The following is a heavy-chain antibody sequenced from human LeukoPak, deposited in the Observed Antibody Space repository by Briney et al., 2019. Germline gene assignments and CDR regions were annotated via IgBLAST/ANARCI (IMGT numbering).Heavy chain of an antibody. D-gene: IGHD3-3*01. Sequence: GGSLRLSCAASGFTFSSYGMSWVRQAPGKGLEWVSAISGSGGSTYYADSVKGRFTISRDNSKNTLYLQMNSLRAEDTAVYYCAKSGYYADDAFDIWGQGTMVTVSS. J-gene: IGHJ3*02. V-gene: IGHV3-23*01. CDR2: ISGSGGST. CDR1: GFTFSSYG. CDR3: AKSGYYADDAFDI.